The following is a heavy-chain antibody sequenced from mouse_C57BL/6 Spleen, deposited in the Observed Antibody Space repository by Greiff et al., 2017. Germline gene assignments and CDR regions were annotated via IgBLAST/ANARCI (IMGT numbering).Heavy chain of an antibody. CDR1: GFTFSSYA. J-gene: IGHJ4*01. D-gene: IGHD1-1*01. CDR2: ISAGGSYT. V-gene: IGHV5-4*01. Sequence: EVQVVESGGGLVKPGGSLKLSCAASGFTFSSYAMSWVRQTPEKRLEWVATISAGGSYTYYPDNVKGRFTISRDNAKNNLYLQMSQLKSEDTAMYYCARDYYGSRGAMDYWGQGTSVTVSS. CDR3: ARDYYGSRGAMDY.